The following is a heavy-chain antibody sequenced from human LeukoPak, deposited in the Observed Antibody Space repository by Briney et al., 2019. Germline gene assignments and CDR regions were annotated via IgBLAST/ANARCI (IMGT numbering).Heavy chain of an antibody. J-gene: IGHJ4*02. CDR2: IASDGSST. V-gene: IGHV3-74*01. CDR3: AKFLPYYYDSSVPSGYFDY. D-gene: IGHD3-22*01. Sequence: GGSLRLSCAASGFTFSSYWMNWVRQAPGKGLVWVSRIASDGSSTTYADSVKGRFTISRDNSKNTLYLQMNSLRAEDTAVYYCAKFLPYYYDSSVPSGYFDYWGQGTLVTVSS. CDR1: GFTFSSYW.